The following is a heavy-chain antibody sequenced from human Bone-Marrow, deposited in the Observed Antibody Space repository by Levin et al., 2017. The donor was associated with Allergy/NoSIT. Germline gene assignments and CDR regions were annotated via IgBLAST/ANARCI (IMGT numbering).Heavy chain of an antibody. J-gene: IGHJ6*03. Sequence: HPSETLSLTCAASGFTFSSYDMHWVRQATGKGLEWVSAIGTAGDPYYPGSVKGRFTISRENAKNSLYLQMNSLRAGDTAVYYCAREYGAIFGVVINAFFLYTPPYYYYYMDVWGKGTTVTVSS. CDR2: IGTAGDP. D-gene: IGHD3-3*01. V-gene: IGHV3-13*05. CDR3: AREYGAIFGVVINAFFLYTPPYYYYYMDV. CDR1: GFTFSSYD.